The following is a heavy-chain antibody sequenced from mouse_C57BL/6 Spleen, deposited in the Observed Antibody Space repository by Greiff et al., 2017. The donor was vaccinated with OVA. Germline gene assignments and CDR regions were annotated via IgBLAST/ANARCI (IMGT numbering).Heavy chain of an antibody. CDR2: IRNKANGYTT. Sequence: VQLVESGGGLVQPGGSLSLSCAASGFTFTDYYMSWVRQPPGKALEWLGFIRNKANGYTTEYSASVKGRFTISRDNSQSILYLQMNALRAEDSATYYCARYEGLYAMDYWGQGTSVTVSS. J-gene: IGHJ4*01. V-gene: IGHV7-3*01. CDR1: GFTFTDYY. CDR3: ARYEGLYAMDY.